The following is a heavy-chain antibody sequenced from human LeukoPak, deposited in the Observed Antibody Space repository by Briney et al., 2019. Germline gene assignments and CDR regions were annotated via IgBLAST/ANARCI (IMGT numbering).Heavy chain of an antibody. CDR1: GFTVSSNY. CDR2: IYSGGST. Sequence: SGGSLRLSCAASGFTVSSNYMSWVRQAPGKGLEWVSVIYSGGSTYYADSVKGRFTISRDNSKNTLHLQMNSLRAEDTAIYYCAKGSSVVVVTATNAWGQGILVTVSS. D-gene: IGHD2-21*02. CDR3: AKGSSVVVVTATNA. J-gene: IGHJ5*02. V-gene: IGHV3-53*01.